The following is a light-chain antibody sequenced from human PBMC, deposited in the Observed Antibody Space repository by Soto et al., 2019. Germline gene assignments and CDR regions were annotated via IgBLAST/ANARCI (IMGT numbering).Light chain of an antibody. J-gene: IGLJ7*01. Sequence: QSVLTQSPSASASLGASVKLTCTLSSGHSSYAIAWHQQQPEKGPRYLMKLNSDGTHSKGDGIPDRFSGSSSGAECYLTISRLQSEDEADYYCQTWGTGIYVFGGGTQLTVL. CDR1: SGHSSYA. CDR3: QTWGTGIYV. CDR2: LNSDGTH. V-gene: IGLV4-69*01.